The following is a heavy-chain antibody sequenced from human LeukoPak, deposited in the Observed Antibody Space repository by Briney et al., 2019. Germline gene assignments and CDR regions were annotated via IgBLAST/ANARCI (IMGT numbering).Heavy chain of an antibody. CDR3: AKDWAPYGDYYFDY. CDR1: GFTFSSYG. Sequence: GGSLRLSCAASGFTFSSYGMHWVRQAPGKGLEWVAVISYDGSNKYYADSVKGRFTISRDNSKNTLYLQMNSLRAEDTAVYYCAKDWAPYGDYYFDYWGQGTLVTVSS. J-gene: IGHJ4*02. D-gene: IGHD4-17*01. CDR2: ISYDGSNK. V-gene: IGHV3-30*18.